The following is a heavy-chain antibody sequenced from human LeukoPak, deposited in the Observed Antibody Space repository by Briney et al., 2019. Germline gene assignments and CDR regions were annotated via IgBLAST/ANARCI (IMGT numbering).Heavy chain of an antibody. J-gene: IGHJ4*02. CDR3: ATLSSAFSGFEY. CDR2: IDYTGSS. CDR1: GGSVSSGSYY. D-gene: IGHD6-25*01. Sequence: PSETLSLTCTVSGGSVSSGSYYWSWIRQPPGKTLEWIGFIDYTGSSNYSPSLKSRVTISVDTSKNQFSLKLSSVTAADTAVYYCATLSSAFSGFEYWGQGTLVTVSS. V-gene: IGHV4-61*01.